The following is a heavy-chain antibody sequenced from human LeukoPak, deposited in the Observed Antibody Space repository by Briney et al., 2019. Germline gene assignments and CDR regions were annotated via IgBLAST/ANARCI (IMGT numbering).Heavy chain of an antibody. CDR2: IWHDGSHK. D-gene: IGHD2-2*01. V-gene: IGHV3-33*06. Sequence: GGSLRLSCAASGFTFSTYGMHWVRQAPGKGLEWVTVIWHDGSHKDYADSVKGRFTISRDNSKNTLYLQMTSLRAEDTAVYFCAKVHTSSWSHWGQGTLVTVSS. CDR1: GFTFSTYG. CDR3: AKVHTSSWSH. J-gene: IGHJ4*02.